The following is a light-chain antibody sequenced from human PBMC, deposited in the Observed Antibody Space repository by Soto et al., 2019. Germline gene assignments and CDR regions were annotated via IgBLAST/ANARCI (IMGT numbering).Light chain of an antibody. V-gene: IGKV3-20*01. CDR3: QQYGGSPPLT. Sequence: EIVLTQSPGTLSLSPGDRATLSCRASQTIPSSYLAWYQQKPGQAPGLLISGASSRATGFPDRFSGRGSGTDFTLPISRLEAEDFAVYYCQQYGGSPPLTFGGGTKVEIK. CDR2: GAS. J-gene: IGKJ4*01. CDR1: QTIPSSY.